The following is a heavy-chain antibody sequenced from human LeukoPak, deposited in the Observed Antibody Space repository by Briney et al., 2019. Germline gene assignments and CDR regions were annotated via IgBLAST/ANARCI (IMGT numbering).Heavy chain of an antibody. CDR2: ISYDGSNK. CDR3: ARGGADYGDYADSFDY. D-gene: IGHD4-17*01. J-gene: IGHJ4*02. Sequence: GRSLRLSCAASGFTFSSYAMHWVRQAPGKGLEWVAVISYDGSNKYYADSVKGRFTISRDNSKNTLYLQMNSLRAEDTAVYYCARGGADYGDYADSFDYWGQGTLVTVSS. CDR1: GFTFSSYA. V-gene: IGHV3-30*04.